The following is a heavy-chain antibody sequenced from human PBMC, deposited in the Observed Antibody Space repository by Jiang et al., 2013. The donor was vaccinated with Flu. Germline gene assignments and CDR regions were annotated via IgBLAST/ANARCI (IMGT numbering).Heavy chain of an antibody. CDR3: ARGFGSGITIFGVVIIRDDAFDI. J-gene: IGHJ3*02. D-gene: IGHD3-3*01. CDR2: IIPIFGTA. CDR1: GGTFSSYA. V-gene: IGHV1-69*01. Sequence: GAEVKKPGSSVKVSCKASGGTFSSYAISWVRQAPGQGLEWMGGIIPIFGTANYAQKFQGRVTITADESTSTAYMELSSLRSEDTAVYYCARGFGSGITIFGVVIIRDDAFDIWGQGTMVTVSS.